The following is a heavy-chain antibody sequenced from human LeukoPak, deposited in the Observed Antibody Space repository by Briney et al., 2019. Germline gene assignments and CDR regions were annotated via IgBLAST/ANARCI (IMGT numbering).Heavy chain of an antibody. D-gene: IGHD3-22*01. CDR1: GFTFSSYA. CDR2: ISGSGGST. V-gene: IGHV3-23*01. Sequence: PGGSLRLSCAASGFTFSSYAMGWVRQAPGKGLEWVSAISGSGGSTYYADSVKGRFTISRDNSKNTLYLQMNSLRAEDTAVYYCAKYDSSGYYIFDYWGQGTLVTVSS. CDR3: AKYDSSGYYIFDY. J-gene: IGHJ4*02.